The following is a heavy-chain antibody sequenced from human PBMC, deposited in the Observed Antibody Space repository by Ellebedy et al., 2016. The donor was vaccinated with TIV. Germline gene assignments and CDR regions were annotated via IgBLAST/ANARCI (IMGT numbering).Heavy chain of an antibody. Sequence: MPSETLSLTCTVSGGSISSYYWSWIRQPPGKGLEWIGYIYYSGSTKYNPSLKSRGTISLDTSKNQLSLKLSSATAADTAVYYCAKELVSRDSLTFDYWGQGVLVTVSS. CDR3: AKELVSRDSLTFDY. V-gene: IGHV4-59*01. CDR2: IYYSGST. D-gene: IGHD3-9*01. J-gene: IGHJ4*02. CDR1: GGSISSYY.